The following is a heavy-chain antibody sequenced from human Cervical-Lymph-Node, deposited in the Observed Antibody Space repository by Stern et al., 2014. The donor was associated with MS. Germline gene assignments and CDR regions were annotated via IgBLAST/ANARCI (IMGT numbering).Heavy chain of an antibody. Sequence: QMQLVQSGAEVTKPGSSVKVSCKASGGTFSKFPSSWVRQDQGQGLEWMGGILPGFGTPTYAQEFRGRVTITADVSTSTVYMELSSLRSDDTAVYYCALSSETSDRWYSLGYDLWGQGTLVTVSS. D-gene: IGHD6-13*01. J-gene: IGHJ5*02. CDR1: GGTFSKFP. CDR3: ALSSETSDRWYSLGYDL. V-gene: IGHV1-69*01. CDR2: ILPGFGTP.